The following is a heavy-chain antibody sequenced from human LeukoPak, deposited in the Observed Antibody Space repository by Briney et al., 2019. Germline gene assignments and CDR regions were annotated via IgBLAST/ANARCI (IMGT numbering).Heavy chain of an antibody. CDR2: MNPNSANT. D-gene: IGHD2-15*01. CDR1: GYTFTGYY. CDR3: ARGAPGGYCSGGSCPFFDY. V-gene: IGHV1-8*02. J-gene: IGHJ4*02. Sequence: ASVKVSCKASGYTFTGYYMHWVRQATGQGLEWMGWMNPNSANTGYAQRFQGRVTMTRNTSISTAYMELTSLRSEDTAVYYCARGAPGGYCSGGSCPFFDYWGQGTLVTVSS.